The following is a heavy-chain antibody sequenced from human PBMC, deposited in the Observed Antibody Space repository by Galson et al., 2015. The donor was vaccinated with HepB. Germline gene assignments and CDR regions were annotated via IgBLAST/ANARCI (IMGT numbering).Heavy chain of an antibody. CDR1: GFTFSDYY. Sequence: SLRLSCAASGFTFSDYYMSWIRQAPGKGLEWVSYISSSSSYTNYADSVKGRFTISRDSAKNSLYLQMNSLRAEDTAVYYCARDIIPLQLWSPGYFDYWGQGTLVTVSS. CDR3: ARDIIPLQLWSPGYFDY. J-gene: IGHJ4*02. D-gene: IGHD5-18*01. CDR2: ISSSSSYT. V-gene: IGHV3-11*06.